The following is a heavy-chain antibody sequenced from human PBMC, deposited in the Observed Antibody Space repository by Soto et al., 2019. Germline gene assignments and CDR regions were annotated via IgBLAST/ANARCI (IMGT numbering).Heavy chain of an antibody. D-gene: IGHD4-17*01. J-gene: IGHJ4*02. CDR3: ARQIRRSGDYTDY. Sequence: QLQLQESGAGLVKPSETLSLTCTVSGGSISSSSYYWGWIRQPPGKGLGWIGSSYDSGSTYYNPSLKSRVTISVETSKIQFFLKLSSVTAADTALYYCARQIRRSGDYTDYWGQGTLVTVSS. CDR2: SYDSGST. CDR1: GGSISSSSYY. V-gene: IGHV4-39*01.